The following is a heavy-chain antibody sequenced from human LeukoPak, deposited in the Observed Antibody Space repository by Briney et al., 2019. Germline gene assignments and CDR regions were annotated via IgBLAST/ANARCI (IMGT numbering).Heavy chain of an antibody. D-gene: IGHD6-13*01. CDR3: ARDSSSYYYFDH. CDR1: GGSISSYY. CDR2: IYYSGST. J-gene: IGHJ4*02. Sequence: PSETLSLTCTVSGGSISSYYWSWIRQPPGKGLEWIGYIYYSGSTNYNPSLKSRVTISVDTSKNQFSLKLSSVTAADTAVYYCARDSSSYYYFDHWGQGTLVTVSS. V-gene: IGHV4-59*01.